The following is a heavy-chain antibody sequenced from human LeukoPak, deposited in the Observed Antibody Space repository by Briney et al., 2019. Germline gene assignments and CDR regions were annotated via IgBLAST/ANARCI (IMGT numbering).Heavy chain of an antibody. J-gene: IGHJ6*02. D-gene: IGHD1-26*01. CDR1: GASISSYY. CDR3: ARAVAGATLAYYYGMDV. V-gene: IGHV4-59*01. Sequence: SETLSLTCSVSGASISSYYWSWLRQPPGKGLEWIGYIYYSGSTHCNPSLKSRVTISIGTSKNQFSLRLSSVTAADTAVYYCARAVAGATLAYYYGMDVWGQGTTVTVSS. CDR2: IYYSGST.